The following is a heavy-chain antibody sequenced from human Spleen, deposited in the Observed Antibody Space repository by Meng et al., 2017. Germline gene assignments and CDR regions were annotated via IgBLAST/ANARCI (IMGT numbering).Heavy chain of an antibody. CDR2: INPSGGST. V-gene: IGHV1-46*01. J-gene: IGHJ3*02. CDR1: GYTFTSYY. D-gene: IGHD3-22*01. Sequence: ASVKVSCKASGYTFTSYYMHWVRQAPGQGLEWMGIINPSGGSTSYAQKFQGRVTMTRDTSTSTVYMELSSLRSEDTAVYYCARTTYYFDSSGLFLPLSCFDIWGQGTMVTVSS. CDR3: ARTTYYFDSSGLFLPLSCFDI.